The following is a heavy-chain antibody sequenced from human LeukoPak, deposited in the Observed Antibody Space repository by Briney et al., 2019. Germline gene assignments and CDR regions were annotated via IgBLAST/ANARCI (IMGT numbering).Heavy chain of an antibody. J-gene: IGHJ4*02. V-gene: IGHV3-23*01. D-gene: IGHD3-16*01. CDR2: ISGSGGST. Sequence: GGSLRLSCAASGFTFSSYAMSWVRQPPGKGLEWVSAISGSGGSTYYADSVKGRFTISRDNSRDTLDLQMNSLRAEDTAVYYCAKGYYDYVWGSYYFDYWGQGTLVTVSS. CDR1: GFTFSSYA. CDR3: AKGYYDYVWGSYYFDY.